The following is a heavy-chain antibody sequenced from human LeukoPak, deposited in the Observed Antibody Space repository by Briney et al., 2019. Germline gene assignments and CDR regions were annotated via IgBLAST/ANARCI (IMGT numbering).Heavy chain of an antibody. CDR2: ISYDGSEK. Sequence: GGSLRLSCAASGLTFSSYPMHWVRQAPGKGLEWVAVISYDGSEKHYADPVKGRFTISRDNSKNTLYLQMSSLRAEDTAMYYCARAPPRIAAGGGGYWGQGTLVTVSS. CDR1: GLTFSSYP. J-gene: IGHJ4*02. CDR3: ARAPPRIAAGGGGY. V-gene: IGHV3-30-3*01. D-gene: IGHD6-13*01.